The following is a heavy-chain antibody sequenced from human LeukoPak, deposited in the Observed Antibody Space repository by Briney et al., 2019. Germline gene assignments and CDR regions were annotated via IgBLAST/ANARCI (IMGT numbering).Heavy chain of an antibody. J-gene: IGHJ3*02. CDR1: GFTFSSHF. D-gene: IGHD6-13*01. Sequence: GGSLRLSCAASGFTFSSHFINWVRQAPGRGLEWVSSIGSGGNFIYYADSVKGRFTISRDNAKNSLCLQMNSLRAEDTAVYYCARERYSTIQNDGLDMWGQGTMVIVSS. CDR2: IGSGGNFI. CDR3: ARERYSTIQNDGLDM. V-gene: IGHV3-21*01.